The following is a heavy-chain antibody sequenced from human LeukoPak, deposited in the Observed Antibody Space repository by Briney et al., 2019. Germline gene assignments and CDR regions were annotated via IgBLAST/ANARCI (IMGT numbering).Heavy chain of an antibody. J-gene: IGHJ5*02. CDR2: IYYSGST. CDR1: GGSISSYY. V-gene: IGHV4-59*12. D-gene: IGHD5-18*01. CDR3: ARVVQPGYSYGFNWFDP. Sequence: SETLSLTCTVSGGSISSYYWSWIRQPPGKGLEWIGYIYYSGSTNYNPSLKSRVTISVDTSKNQFSLKLSSVTAADTAVYYCARVVQPGYSYGFNWFDPWGQGTLVTVSS.